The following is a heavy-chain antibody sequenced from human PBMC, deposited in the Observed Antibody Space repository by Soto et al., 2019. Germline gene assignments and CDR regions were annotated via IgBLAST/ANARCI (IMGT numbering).Heavy chain of an antibody. Sequence: ASVKVSCKVSGYTLTELSMHWVRQAPGKELEWMGGFDPEDGETIYAQKFQGRVTMTEDTSTDTAYMELSSLRSEDTAVYYCATLGFGRYFDWLLPDFDPWGQGTLVTVSS. CDR1: GYTLTELS. V-gene: IGHV1-24*01. J-gene: IGHJ5*02. CDR3: ATLGFGRYFDWLLPDFDP. D-gene: IGHD3-9*01. CDR2: FDPEDGET.